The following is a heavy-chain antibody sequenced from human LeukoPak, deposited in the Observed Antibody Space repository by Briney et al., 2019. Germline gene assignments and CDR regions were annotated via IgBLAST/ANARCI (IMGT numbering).Heavy chain of an antibody. Sequence: PSETLSLTCAVSGGSISSGGYSWSWIRQPPGKGLEWIGYIYHSGSTYYNPSLKSRVTISVDRSKNQFSLKLSSVTAADTAVYYCAREANDFWSGYYTYYFDYWGQGTLVTVSS. CDR2: IYHSGST. D-gene: IGHD3-3*01. CDR3: AREANDFWSGYYTYYFDY. V-gene: IGHV4-30-2*01. J-gene: IGHJ4*02. CDR1: GGSISSGGYS.